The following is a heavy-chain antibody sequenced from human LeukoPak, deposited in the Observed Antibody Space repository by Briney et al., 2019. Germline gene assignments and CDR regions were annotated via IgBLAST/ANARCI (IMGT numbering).Heavy chain of an antibody. CDR3: VKEAIFGAVIRWFDP. J-gene: IGHJ5*02. CDR2: ISGDGGST. Sequence: GGSLRLSCAASGFTFDDYAMHWVRQAPGKGLEWVSLISGDGGSTYYADSVKGRFTISRDNSKNSVYLQMSSLRTEDAALYYCVKEAIFGAVIRWFDPWGQGTLVTVSS. D-gene: IGHD3-3*01. V-gene: IGHV3-43*02. CDR1: GFTFDDYA.